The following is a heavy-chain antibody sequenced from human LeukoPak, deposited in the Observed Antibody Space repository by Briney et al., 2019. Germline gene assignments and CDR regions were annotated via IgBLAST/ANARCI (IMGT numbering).Heavy chain of an antibody. V-gene: IGHV3-11*04. CDR1: GFTFSSYW. J-gene: IGHJ4*02. Sequence: GGSLRLSCAASGFTFSSYWMSWVRQAPGKGLEWVSYISSSGSTIYYADSVKGRFTISRDNAKNSLYLQMNSLRAEDTAVYYCARRGGSSPLDYWGQGTLVTVSS. CDR3: ARRGGSSPLDY. CDR2: ISSSGSTI. D-gene: IGHD3-16*01.